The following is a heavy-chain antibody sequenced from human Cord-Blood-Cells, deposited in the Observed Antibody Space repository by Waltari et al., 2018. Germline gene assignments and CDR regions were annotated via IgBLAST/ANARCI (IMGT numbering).Heavy chain of an antibody. Sequence: QVQLHQWGAGLLKPSETLSLTCAVYGGSFSGYYWRWIRQPPGKGLEWIGEINHSGSTNYNPSLKSRVTISVDTSKNQFSLKLSSVTAADTAVYYCARGRRIAVAGNFDYWGQGTLVTVSS. V-gene: IGHV4-34*01. D-gene: IGHD6-19*01. J-gene: IGHJ4*02. CDR3: ARGRRIAVAGNFDY. CDR1: GGSFSGYY. CDR2: INHSGST.